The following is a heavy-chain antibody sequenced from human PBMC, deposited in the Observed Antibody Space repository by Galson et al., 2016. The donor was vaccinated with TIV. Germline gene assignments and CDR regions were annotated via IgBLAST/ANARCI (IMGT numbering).Heavy chain of an antibody. CDR2: IFSGDRS. J-gene: IGHJ6*02. Sequence: SLRLSCAASGFRVSDNYMTWVRQTPGKGLEWISVIFSGDRSFYADSVKGRFTVSRGYAKNTIYLEMDSLRIEDTAVYYCARDRIHCAGTGDDCYYYYYFGMDVWGQGTTVTVSS. D-gene: IGHD2-15*01. CDR1: GFRVSDNY. CDR3: ARDRIHCAGTGDDCYYYYYFGMDV. V-gene: IGHV3-66*02.